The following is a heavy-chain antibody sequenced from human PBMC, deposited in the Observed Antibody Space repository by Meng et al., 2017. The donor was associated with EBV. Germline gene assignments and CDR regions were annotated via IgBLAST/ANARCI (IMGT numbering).Heavy chain of an antibody. CDR2: IPSDASHNK. J-gene: IGHJ5*02. CDR1: GFTFRNYG. D-gene: IGHD1-14*01. Sequence: QELLVESGGGVVQPGRSWRLSCAASGFTFRNYGFHWVRQAPGKGPEWVAIIPSDASHNKYYADSVKGRFTISRDNSKNTLYLQMNSLRTEDTAVYYCVKDLSGRFDPWGQGTLVTVSS. V-gene: IGHV3-30*18. CDR3: VKDLSGRFDP.